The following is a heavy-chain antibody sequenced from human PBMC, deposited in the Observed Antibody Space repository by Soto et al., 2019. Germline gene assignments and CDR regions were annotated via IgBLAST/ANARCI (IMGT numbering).Heavy chain of an antibody. J-gene: IGHJ4*02. CDR1: GGSISSTNW. V-gene: IGHV4-4*02. Sequence: NLRKTLSLTCAVSGGSISSTNWWAWVRQSPGRGLEWIGEIYHSGTTNYSPSLKSRVNIAVGMSTNHFSLTLISVAAADTAVYYCAFPATADFDYWGKGILVTVSS. D-gene: IGHD6-13*01. CDR3: AFPATADFDY. CDR2: IYHSGTT.